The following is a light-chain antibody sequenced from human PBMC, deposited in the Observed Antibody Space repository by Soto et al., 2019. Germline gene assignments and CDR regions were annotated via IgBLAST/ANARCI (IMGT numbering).Light chain of an antibody. J-gene: IGKJ3*01. CDR1: QDIRND. CDR3: LQDSSYPPT. Sequence: IQLTQSPSSLSASVGDRVTITCRPSQDIRNDLGWYQQKPGKAPQLLIFAAFRLQSGVPSRFSANRSGTDFALTISSLQPEDFATYYCLQDSSYPPTFGPGTKVDIK. V-gene: IGKV1-6*01. CDR2: AAF.